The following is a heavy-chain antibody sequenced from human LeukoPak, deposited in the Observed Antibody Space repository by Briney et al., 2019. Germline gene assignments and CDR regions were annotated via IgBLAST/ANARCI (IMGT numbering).Heavy chain of an antibody. J-gene: IGHJ4*02. CDR1: GYSFTTYT. CDR3: ARIAAAENYFDY. CDR2: ISAYNGNT. V-gene: IGHV1-18*01. Sequence: ASVKVSCKASGYSFTTYTITWVRQAPGQGLEWMGWISAYNGNTNCAQKLQGRVTMTTDTSTSTAYMELRSLRSDDTAVYYCARIAAAENYFDYWGQGTLVTVSS. D-gene: IGHD6-13*01.